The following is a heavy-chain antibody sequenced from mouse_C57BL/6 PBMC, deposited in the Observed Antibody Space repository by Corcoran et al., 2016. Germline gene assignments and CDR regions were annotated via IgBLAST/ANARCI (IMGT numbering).Heavy chain of an antibody. J-gene: IGHJ4*01. CDR3: ARVYDGYYRAMDY. CDR2: INTYSGVP. D-gene: IGHD2-3*01. V-gene: IGHV9-3*01. Sequence: QIHLVQSGPELKQRGETVKISCKASGYTFTTYGMSWVNQAPGKGLKWMGWINTYSGVPTYDDDFKGRFAFSLENSASTAYLQINNLKNEDTATNFCARVYDGYYRAMDYWGQGTSVTVS. CDR1: GYTFTTYG.